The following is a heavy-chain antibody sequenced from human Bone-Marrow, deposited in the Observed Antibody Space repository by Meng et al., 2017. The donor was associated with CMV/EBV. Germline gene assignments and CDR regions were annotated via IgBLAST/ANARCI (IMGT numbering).Heavy chain of an antibody. J-gene: IGHJ3*02. D-gene: IGHD5-18*01. CDR1: GFTFSSYA. CDR2: ISYDGSNK. CDR3: AREARGYSYGFGAFDI. Sequence: GESLKISCAASGFTFSSYAMHWVRQAPGKGLEWVAVISYDGSNKYYADSVKGRFTISRDNSKNTLYLQMNSLRAEDTAVYYCAREARGYSYGFGAFDIWGQGTMVT. V-gene: IGHV3-30-3*01.